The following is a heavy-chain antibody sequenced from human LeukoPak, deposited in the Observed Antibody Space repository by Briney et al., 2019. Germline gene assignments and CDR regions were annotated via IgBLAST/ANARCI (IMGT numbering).Heavy chain of an antibody. CDR1: GFTFGDYA. CDR3: TRDIRFLEWLFKPYYYYMDV. J-gene: IGHJ6*03. Sequence: PGGSLPLSCPASGFTFGDYAMSWFRQAPGKGLEWVGFIRSKAYGVTTEYAASVKGRFTISRDDSKSIAYLQMNSLKTEDTAVYYCTRDIRFLEWLFKPYYYYMDVWGKGTTVTVSS. V-gene: IGHV3-49*03. CDR2: IRSKAYGVTT. D-gene: IGHD3-3*01.